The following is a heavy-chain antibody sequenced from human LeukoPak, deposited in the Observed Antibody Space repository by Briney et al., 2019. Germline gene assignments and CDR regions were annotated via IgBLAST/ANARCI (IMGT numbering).Heavy chain of an antibody. J-gene: IGHJ6*02. CDR2: VSYDGSNK. Sequence: AGSLRLTCAASGFTISSYGMHWVRQAPGKGLEWVAVVSYDGSNKYYADSVKGRFTISRDNSKKTLYLQMNSLRAEDTAVYYCAKYQSSPPYYYYGMDVWGQGTTVTVSS. V-gene: IGHV3-30*18. D-gene: IGHD3-10*01. CDR3: AKYQSSPPYYYYGMDV. CDR1: GFTISSYG.